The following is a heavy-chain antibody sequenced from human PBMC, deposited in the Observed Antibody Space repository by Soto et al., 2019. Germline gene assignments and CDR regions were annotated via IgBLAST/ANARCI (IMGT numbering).Heavy chain of an antibody. CDR3: AKARGHPYGKYHFDY. V-gene: IGHV3-23*01. J-gene: IGHJ4*02. Sequence: PGGSLRLSCAASGFTFGDFAMTWVRQAPGKGLEWVSTLTGGGGNTYYADSVKGRFSISRENSKDTLYLQMYSLRAEDTAVYYCAKARGHPYGKYHFDYWGQGTLVTVSS. CDR1: GFTFGDFA. D-gene: IGHD5-18*01. CDR2: LTGGGGNT.